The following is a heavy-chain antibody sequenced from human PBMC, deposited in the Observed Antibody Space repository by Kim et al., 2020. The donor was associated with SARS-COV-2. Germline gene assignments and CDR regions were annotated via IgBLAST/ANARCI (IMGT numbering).Heavy chain of an antibody. CDR3: ARGRGGASWFDP. Sequence: ASVKVSCKASGYTFTSYAMHWVRQAPGQRLEWMGWINAGNGNTKYSQKFQGRVTITRDTSASTAYMELSSLRSEDTAVYYCARGRGGASWFDPWGQGTLVTVSS. J-gene: IGHJ5*02. CDR2: INAGNGNT. CDR1: GYTFTSYA. D-gene: IGHD3-3*01. V-gene: IGHV1-3*01.